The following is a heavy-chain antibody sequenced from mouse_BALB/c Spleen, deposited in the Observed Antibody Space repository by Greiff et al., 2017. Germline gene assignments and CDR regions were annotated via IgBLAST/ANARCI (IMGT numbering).Heavy chain of an antibody. CDR1: GFTFSSYA. Sequence: EVMLVESGGGLVKPGGSLKLSCAASGFTFSSYAMSWVRQSPEKRLEWVAEISSGGSYTYYPDTVTGRFTISRDNAKNTLYLEMSSLRSEDTAMYYCARDRNYYGSSYWYFDVWGAGTTVTVSS. CDR3: ARDRNYYGSSYWYFDV. D-gene: IGHD1-1*01. V-gene: IGHV5-9-4*01. J-gene: IGHJ1*01. CDR2: ISSGGSYT.